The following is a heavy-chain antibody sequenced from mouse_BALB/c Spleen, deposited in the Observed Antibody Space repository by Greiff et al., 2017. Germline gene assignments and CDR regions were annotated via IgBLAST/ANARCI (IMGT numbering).Heavy chain of an antibody. Sequence: QVQLKQSGPGLVQPSQSLSITCTVSGFSLTSYGVHWVRQSPGKGLEWLGVIWSGGSTDYNAAFISRLSISKDNSKSQVFFKMNSLQANDTAIYYCARREAYYRSCAMDYWGQGTSVTVSS. CDR3: ARREAYYRSCAMDY. CDR1: GFSLTSYG. D-gene: IGHD2-14*01. CDR2: IWSGGST. V-gene: IGHV2-2*02. J-gene: IGHJ4*01.